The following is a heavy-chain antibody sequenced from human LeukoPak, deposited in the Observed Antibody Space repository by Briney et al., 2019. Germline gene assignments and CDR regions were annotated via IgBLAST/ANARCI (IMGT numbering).Heavy chain of an antibody. V-gene: IGHV3-48*01. CDR1: GFTFSSYE. J-gene: IGHJ3*02. CDR2: ISRNANTI. CDR3: ASRKRWLQSEDAFDI. D-gene: IGHD5-24*01. Sequence: GGSLRLSCAASGFTFSSYEMNWVRQAPGNGLEWVSYISRNANTIYYADSVKGRFTISRDNSKNTLYLQMNSLRAEDTAVYYCASRKRWLQSEDAFDIWGQGTMVTVSS.